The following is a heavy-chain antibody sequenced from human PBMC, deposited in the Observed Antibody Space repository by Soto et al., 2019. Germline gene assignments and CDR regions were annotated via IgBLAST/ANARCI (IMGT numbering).Heavy chain of an antibody. D-gene: IGHD1-1*01. CDR3: GNGGPAHNDYYGMDV. V-gene: IGHV3-30*18. CDR1: GFTFSSYG. CDR2: ISYDGSNK. Sequence: QVQLVESGGGVVQPGRSLRLSCAASGFTFSSYGMHWVRQAPGTGLEWVAVISYDGSNKYYADSVKGRFTISRDNSKNTLYLQMNSLRAEDTAVYCGGNGGPAHNDYYGMDVWGQGTTVTVSS. J-gene: IGHJ6*02.